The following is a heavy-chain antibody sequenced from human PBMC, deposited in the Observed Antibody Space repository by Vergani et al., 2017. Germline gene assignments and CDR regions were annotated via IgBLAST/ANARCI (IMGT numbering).Heavy chain of an antibody. CDR3: AKSTGEIQLWPLYYYYGMDV. CDR1: GFTFSSYG. CDR2: ISGSGGST. D-gene: IGHD5-18*01. V-gene: IGHV3-23*04. Sequence: EVQLVESGGGLVKPGGSLRLSCAASGFTFSSYGMHWVRQAPGKGLEWVSAISGSGGSTYYADSVKGRFTISRDNSKNTLYLQMNSLRAEDTAVYYCAKSTGEIQLWPLYYYYGMDVWGQGTTVTVSS. J-gene: IGHJ6*02.